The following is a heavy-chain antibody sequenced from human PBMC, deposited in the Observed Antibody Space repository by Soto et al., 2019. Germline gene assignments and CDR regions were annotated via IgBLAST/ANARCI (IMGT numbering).Heavy chain of an antibody. V-gene: IGHV4-59*01. Sequence: TVSGGSISSYYWSWIRQPPGKGLEWIGYIYYSGSTNYNPSLKSRVTISVDTSKNQFSLKLSSVTAADTAVYYCARLLRSRYYYYYMDVWGKGTTVTVSS. CDR1: GGSISSYY. CDR2: IYYSGST. J-gene: IGHJ6*03. CDR3: ARLLRSRYYYYYMDV.